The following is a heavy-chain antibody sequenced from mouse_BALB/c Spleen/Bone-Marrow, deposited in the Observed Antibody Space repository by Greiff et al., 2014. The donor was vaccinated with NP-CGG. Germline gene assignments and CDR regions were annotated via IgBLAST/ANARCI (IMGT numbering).Heavy chain of an antibody. V-gene: IGHV1S81*02. CDR3: PNYWYD. J-gene: IGHJ2*01. D-gene: IGHD2-14*01. CDR2: INPSNGRT. Sequence: VQLQQSGAELVKPGASVTLSCKASGYTLTSFWMHWVKLRPGQGFEWIGEINPSNGRTNYNDKFKRKTTLTVDKSSSTAYMQLSSLTSEDAAVYDFPNYWYDWGRGTTLTVSS. CDR1: GYTLTSFW.